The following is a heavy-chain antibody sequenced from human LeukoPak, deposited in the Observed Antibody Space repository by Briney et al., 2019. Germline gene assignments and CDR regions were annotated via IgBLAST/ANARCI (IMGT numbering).Heavy chain of an antibody. CDR2: ISPGDSDT. CDR3: ARLRGGELSKYYFDY. Sequence: LGESLKISCQGSGYIFTAYWIAWVRQMPGKGLEWMGIISPGDSDTRYSPSFQGQVTMSADKSISTAYLQRSSLKASDTAMYYCARLRGGELSKYYFDYWGQGTVVTVSS. J-gene: IGHJ4*02. V-gene: IGHV5-51*01. D-gene: IGHD3-10*01. CDR1: GYIFTAYW.